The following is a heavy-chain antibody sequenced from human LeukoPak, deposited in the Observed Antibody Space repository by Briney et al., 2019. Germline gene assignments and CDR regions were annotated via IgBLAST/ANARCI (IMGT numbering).Heavy chain of an antibody. J-gene: IGHJ4*02. D-gene: IGHD1-26*01. V-gene: IGHV3-23*01. CDR3: AKVRSATGMTTTYFDY. CDR1: GFTFSSYA. CDR2: IGGSGVNT. Sequence: GGSLRLSCAASGFTFSSYAMSWVRQAPGKGLEWVSSIGGSGVNTYYADSLKGRFSISRDNSQNTLYLQMGSLRVEDTAIFYCAKVRSATGMTTTYFDYWGQGTVLTVSS.